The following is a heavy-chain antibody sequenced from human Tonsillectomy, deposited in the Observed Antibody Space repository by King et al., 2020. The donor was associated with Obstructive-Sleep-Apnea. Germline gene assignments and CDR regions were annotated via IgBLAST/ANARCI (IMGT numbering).Heavy chain of an antibody. V-gene: IGHV3-30*04. Sequence: VQLVESGGGVVQPIKSLRLSCAASGFTFSSYAMHWVRQAPGKGLEWVAVISYDGSVKYYTDSVKGRFTISRDNSKNTLYLQMNSLRAEDTAVYYCARDLVDIVTTILSTYYDYGMDVWGQGTTVTVSS. CDR1: GFTFSSYA. J-gene: IGHJ6*02. D-gene: IGHD5-12*01. CDR2: ISYDGSVK. CDR3: ARDLVDIVTTILSTYYDYGMDV.